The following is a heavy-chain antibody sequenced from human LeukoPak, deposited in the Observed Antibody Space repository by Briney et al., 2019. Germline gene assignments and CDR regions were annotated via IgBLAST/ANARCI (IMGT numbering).Heavy chain of an antibody. D-gene: IGHD6-13*01. CDR1: GYTFTDYY. V-gene: IGHV1-2*02. CDR3: ARGVAAAGTIWFDP. Sequence: GASVNVSCKASGYTFTDYYMHWVRQAPGQGLEWMGWINPNSGGTNYAQKFQGRVTMTRDTSISTAYMELSRLRSDDTAVYYCARGVAAAGTIWFDPWGQGTLVTV. J-gene: IGHJ5*02. CDR2: INPNSGGT.